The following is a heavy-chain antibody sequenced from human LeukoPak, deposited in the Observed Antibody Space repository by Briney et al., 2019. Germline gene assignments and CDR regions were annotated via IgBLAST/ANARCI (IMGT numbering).Heavy chain of an antibody. J-gene: IGHJ4*02. Sequence: GGSPRLSCSASGFTFSSSALHWVRQAPGKGLEYVSAINSNGGSTYYADSVKGRFTISRDNSKNTLHLQMSSLRAEDTAVYYCVKDQGSSSWFDFDYWGQGTLVTVSS. D-gene: IGHD6-13*01. CDR1: GFTFSSSA. CDR2: INSNGGST. V-gene: IGHV3-64D*06. CDR3: VKDQGSSSWFDFDY.